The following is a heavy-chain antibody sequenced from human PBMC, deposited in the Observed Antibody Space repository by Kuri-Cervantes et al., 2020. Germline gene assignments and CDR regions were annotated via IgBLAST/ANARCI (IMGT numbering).Heavy chain of an antibody. V-gene: IGHV4-38-2*02. Sequence: SETLSLTCTVSGGSISSYYWGWIRQPPGKGLEWIGSIYHSGSTYYNPSLKSRVTISVDTSKNQFSLKLSSVTAADTAVYYCARLGTMITFGGVITWGQGTPVTVSS. CDR3: ARLGTMITFGGVIT. J-gene: IGHJ4*02. D-gene: IGHD3-16*02. CDR2: IYHSGST. CDR1: GGSISSYY.